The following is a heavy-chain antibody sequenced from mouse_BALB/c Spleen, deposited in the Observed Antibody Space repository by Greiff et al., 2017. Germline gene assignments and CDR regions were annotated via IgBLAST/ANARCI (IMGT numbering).Heavy chain of an antibody. CDR3: ASGAMSTNY. V-gene: IGHV14-3*02. Sequence: QLQQSGAELVKPGASVKLSCTASGFTIHDTYMHWVKQRPEQGLEWIGRLDPANGNTKYDPKFQGKAPITADTSSNTAYLQLSSLTSEDTAVYYCASGAMSTNYWGQGTTRTVSA. CDR1: GFTIHDTY. D-gene: IGHD2-4*01. CDR2: LDPANGNT. J-gene: IGHJ2*01.